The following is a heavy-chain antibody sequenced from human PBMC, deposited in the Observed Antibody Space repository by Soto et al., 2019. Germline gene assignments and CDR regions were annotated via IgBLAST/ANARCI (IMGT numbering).Heavy chain of an antibody. Sequence: LILSCAASWFTFSSYGMHWVRQAPGKGLEWVAVISYDGSNKYYADSVKGRFTISRDNSKNTLYLQMNSLRAEDTAVYYCAKDHSSSSQWFDPWGQGTLVTVSS. CDR2: ISYDGSNK. CDR3: AKDHSSSSQWFDP. V-gene: IGHV3-30*18. CDR1: WFTFSSYG. D-gene: IGHD6-13*01. J-gene: IGHJ5*02.